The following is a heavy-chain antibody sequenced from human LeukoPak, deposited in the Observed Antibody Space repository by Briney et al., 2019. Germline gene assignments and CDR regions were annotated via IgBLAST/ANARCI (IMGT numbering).Heavy chain of an antibody. CDR2: IKQDGSEK. CDR3: ARVMGFSNPFDY. D-gene: IGHD4-11*01. CDR1: GFTFSSYA. V-gene: IGHV3-7*01. J-gene: IGHJ4*02. Sequence: GGSLRLSCTASGFTFSSYAMHWVRQAPGKGLEWVANIKQDGSEKYYVDSVKGRFTISRDNAKNSLYLQMNSLRAEDTAVYYCARVMGFSNPFDYWGQGTLVTVSS.